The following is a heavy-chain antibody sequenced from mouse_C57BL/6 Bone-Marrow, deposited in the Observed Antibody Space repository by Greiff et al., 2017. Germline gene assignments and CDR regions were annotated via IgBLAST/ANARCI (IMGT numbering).Heavy chain of an antibody. V-gene: IGHV1-69*01. J-gene: IGHJ1*03. Sequence: QVQLQQPGAELVMPGASVKLSCKASGYTFTSYWMHWVKQRPGQGLEWMGEIDPSDSYTNYNQKFKGKSTLTVDTSSSTAYMQLSSLTSEDSAVYYCAREPYYHGDFVVWGTGTTVTVSS. CDR3: AREPYYHGDFVV. CDR1: GYTFTSYW. CDR2: IDPSDSYT. D-gene: IGHD1-1*01.